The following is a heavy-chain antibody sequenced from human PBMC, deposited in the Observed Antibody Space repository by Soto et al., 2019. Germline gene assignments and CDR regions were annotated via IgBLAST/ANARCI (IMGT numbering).Heavy chain of an antibody. J-gene: IGHJ3*02. Sequence: EVQLVESGGRLVKPGESLRLSCVAAGFDFSYYTMNWGRQAPGKGLEWVSAISASSSHKYAADSVRGRFTFSRDNANNSLYLQMTNLRVEDTAVYYCARLRSDAFDIWGQGTLVTVSS. V-gene: IGHV3-21*02. CDR2: ISASSSHK. CDR1: GFDFSYYT. D-gene: IGHD4-17*01. CDR3: ARLRSDAFDI.